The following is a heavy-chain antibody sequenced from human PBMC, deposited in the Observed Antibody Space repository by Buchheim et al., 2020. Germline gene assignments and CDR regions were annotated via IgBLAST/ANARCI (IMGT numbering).Heavy chain of an antibody. CDR1: GFTFSSYG. V-gene: IGHV3-33*01. J-gene: IGHJ4*02. CDR3: ARLGSGWYCDY. CDR2: IWYDGNNK. Sequence: QVQLVESGGGVVQPGRSLRLSRAASGFTFSSYGMHWVRQAPGKGLEWVAVIWYDGNNKYYADSVKGRFTISKDNSKNTLYLQMNSLRAEDTAEYYCARLGSGWYCDYWGQGTL. D-gene: IGHD6-19*01.